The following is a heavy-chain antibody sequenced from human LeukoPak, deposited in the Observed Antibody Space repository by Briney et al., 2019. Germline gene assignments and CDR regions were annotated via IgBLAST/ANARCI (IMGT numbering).Heavy chain of an antibody. CDR2: IIPIFGTA. CDR3: ARDPVEMATPASPDMDI. CDR1: GGTFSSYA. Sequence: ASVKVSFKASGGTFSSYAISWVRQAPGQGLEWMGGIIPIFGTANYAQKFQGRVTITADESTSTAYMELSSLRSEDTAVYYCARDPVEMATPASPDMDIWGQGTMVTVSS. D-gene: IGHD5-24*01. J-gene: IGHJ3*02. V-gene: IGHV1-69*13.